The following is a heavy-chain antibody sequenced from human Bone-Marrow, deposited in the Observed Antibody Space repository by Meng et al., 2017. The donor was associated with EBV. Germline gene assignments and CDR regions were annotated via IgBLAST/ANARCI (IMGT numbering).Heavy chain of an antibody. Sequence: QWLLVQSGAEVKKPGCSVKVLCKTSGGTFRSDAISWVRQAPGQGLEWMGGLIPMSDAPHYAQKFQGRVTITADESTSTHYMDLSGLRSEDTAVYYCASESGRGFTPDYWGQGTLVTVSS. CDR2: LIPMSDAP. CDR1: GGTFRSDA. D-gene: IGHD3-10*01. J-gene: IGHJ4*02. CDR3: ASESGRGFTPDY. V-gene: IGHV1-69*01.